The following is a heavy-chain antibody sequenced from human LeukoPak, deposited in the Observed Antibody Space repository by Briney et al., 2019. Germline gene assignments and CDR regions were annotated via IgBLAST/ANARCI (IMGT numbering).Heavy chain of an antibody. CDR1: GFTFNTYV. D-gene: IGHD6-13*01. V-gene: IGHV3-21*01. CDR3: AIDVGIATAGDY. Sequence: RGSLRLSCAASGFTFNTYVMNWVRQAPGKGLEWVSSISSSGTYIYYADSVKGRFTISRDSAKNSLYLQMNSLRAEDTAVYYCAIDVGIATAGDYWGQGTLATVSS. CDR2: ISSSGTYI. J-gene: IGHJ4*02.